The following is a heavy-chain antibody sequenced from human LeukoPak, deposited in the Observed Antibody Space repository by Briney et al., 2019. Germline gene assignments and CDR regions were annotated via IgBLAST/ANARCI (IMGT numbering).Heavy chain of an antibody. V-gene: IGHV4-59*01. CDR1: GGSISSYY. CDR3: AISLWFGESRAFDI. CDR2: IYYSGST. J-gene: IGHJ3*02. Sequence: SETLSLTCTVSGGSISSYYWSWIRQPPGKGLEWIGYIYYSGSTNYNPSLKSRVTISVDTSKNQFSLKLSSVTAADTAVYYCAISLWFGESRAFDIWGQGTMVTVSS. D-gene: IGHD3-10*01.